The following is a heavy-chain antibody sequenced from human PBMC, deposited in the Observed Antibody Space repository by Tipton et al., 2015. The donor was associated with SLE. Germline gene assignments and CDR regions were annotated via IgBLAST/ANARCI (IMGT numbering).Heavy chain of an antibody. D-gene: IGHD7-27*01. Sequence: SLRLSCAASGFIFANFAMSWVRQAPGKGPEWVAVIWYDGSNKYYAGSVKGRFTISRDNSKNTLYLQMNSLRAEDTAVYYCAGLNWGSLNWYFDLWGRGTLVTVSS. J-gene: IGHJ2*01. CDR3: AGLNWGSLNWYFDL. V-gene: IGHV3-30*17. CDR1: GFIFANFA. CDR2: IWYDGSNK.